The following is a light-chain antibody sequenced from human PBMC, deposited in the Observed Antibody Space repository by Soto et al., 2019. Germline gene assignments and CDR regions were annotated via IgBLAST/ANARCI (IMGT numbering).Light chain of an antibody. CDR2: EVS. V-gene: IGLV2-23*02. CDR3: YSYAVSSPF. Sequence: QSALTQPASVSGSPGQSITISCTGTSSDVGSYNLVSWYQQHPGKAPKLMIYEVSKRPSGVSNRFSGSKSGNTASLTISGLQADYEADSSCYSYAVSSPFFGPVTKVTDL. J-gene: IGLJ1*01. CDR1: SSDVGSYNL.